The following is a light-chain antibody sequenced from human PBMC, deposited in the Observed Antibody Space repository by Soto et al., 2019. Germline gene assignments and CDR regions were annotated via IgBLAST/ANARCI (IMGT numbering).Light chain of an antibody. J-gene: IGKJ5*01. CDR1: QSVTSSN. Sequence: EIVLTQSPGTLSLSPGERATLSCRASQSVTSSNFAWYQQKPGQAPRLLIYGASSRATGIPDRFSGSASGTDFTLTISRLEPEDFAVYYCQQYSSSPITFGQGTRLEIK. CDR3: QQYSSSPIT. V-gene: IGKV3-20*01. CDR2: GAS.